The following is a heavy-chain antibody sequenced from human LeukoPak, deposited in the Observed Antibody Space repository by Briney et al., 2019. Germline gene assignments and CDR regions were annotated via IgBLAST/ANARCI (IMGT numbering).Heavy chain of an antibody. Sequence: SETLSLTCTVSGGSIRSSYYYWGWIRQPPGKGLEWIGSIYDSGSTYYSPSLKSRVTVSVDTSKNQFSLKLSSVTAADTAVYYCARQSTIAAARIDPWGQGTLVTVST. J-gene: IGHJ5*02. CDR3: ARQSTIAAARIDP. CDR2: IYDSGST. D-gene: IGHD6-25*01. V-gene: IGHV4-39*01. CDR1: GGSIRSSYYY.